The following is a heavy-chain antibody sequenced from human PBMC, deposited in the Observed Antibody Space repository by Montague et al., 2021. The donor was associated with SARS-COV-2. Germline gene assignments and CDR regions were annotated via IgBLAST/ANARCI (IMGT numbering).Heavy chain of an antibody. CDR2: IFHTGTP. CDR3: ARLKVAPNGGGNCFDP. V-gene: IGHV4-30-2*01. CDR1: GGSISSGGFS. Sequence: TLSLTCSLSGGSISSGGFSWSWIRQPPGKGLEWIGHIFHTGTPHYSPSLKSRVTISIDRSKNQFSLNLDSVTAADTADYYCARLKVAPNGGGNCFDPWGQGTLVTVSS. J-gene: IGHJ5*02. D-gene: IGHD3-10*01.